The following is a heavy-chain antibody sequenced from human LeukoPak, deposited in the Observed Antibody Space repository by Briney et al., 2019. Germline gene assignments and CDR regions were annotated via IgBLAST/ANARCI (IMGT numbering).Heavy chain of an antibody. CDR2: IYYSGST. Sequence: PSETLSLTCAVYGGSFSGNYWSWIRQPPGKGLEWIGYIYYSGSTNYNPSLKSRVTISVDTSKKPFSLKLRSVTAADTAVYYCARSVSWGLLVRDDAFDIWGQGTMVTVSS. D-gene: IGHD2-21*01. CDR3: ARSVSWGLLVRDDAFDI. CDR1: GGSFSGNY. V-gene: IGHV4-59*08. J-gene: IGHJ3*02.